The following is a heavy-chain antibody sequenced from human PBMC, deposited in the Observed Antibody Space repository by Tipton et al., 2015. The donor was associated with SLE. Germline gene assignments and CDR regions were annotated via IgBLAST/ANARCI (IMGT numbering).Heavy chain of an antibody. CDR3: ARQVDTEAVGSWNFAF. V-gene: IGHV4-34*01. CDR2: INHSGST. CDR1: GGSFSGYY. D-gene: IGHD5-18*01. J-gene: IGHJ2*01. Sequence: TLSLTCAVYGGSFSGYYWSWIRQPPGKGLEWIGEINHSGSTNYNPSLKSRVTISVDASKNQLSLRLSSVTAADTAVYYCARQVDTEAVGSWNFAFWGRGTLVTVSS.